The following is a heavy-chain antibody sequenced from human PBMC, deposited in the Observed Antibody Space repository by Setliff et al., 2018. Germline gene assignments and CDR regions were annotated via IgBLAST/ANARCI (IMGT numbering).Heavy chain of an antibody. CDR3: AKDRDNRWHNFDS. V-gene: IGHV3-20*04. D-gene: IGHD1-1*01. CDR2: MNGDGSSV. J-gene: IGHJ4*01. Sequence: PGGSLRLSCAASGITFDAFGMSWVRQAPGKGLEWVSGMNGDGSSVGYADSVKGRFTISRDNSKNTLYLQMNSLRVEDSGVYYCAKDRDNRWHNFDSWGHGVLVTVSS. CDR1: GITFDAFG.